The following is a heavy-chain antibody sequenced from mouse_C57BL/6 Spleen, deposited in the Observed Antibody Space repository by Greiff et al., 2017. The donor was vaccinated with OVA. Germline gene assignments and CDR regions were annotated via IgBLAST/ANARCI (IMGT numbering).Heavy chain of an antibody. J-gene: IGHJ1*03. CDR3: ARNYVWYFDV. V-gene: IGHV1-69*01. CDR1: GYTFTSYW. Sequence: QVQLQQPGAELVMPGASVKLSCKASGYTFTSYWMHWVKQRPGQGLEWIGEIDPSDSYTNYNQKFKGKSTLTVDKSSSTAYMQLSSLTSEDSAVYYCARNYVWYFDVWGTGTTVTVSS. D-gene: IGHD1-1*01. CDR2: IDPSDSYT.